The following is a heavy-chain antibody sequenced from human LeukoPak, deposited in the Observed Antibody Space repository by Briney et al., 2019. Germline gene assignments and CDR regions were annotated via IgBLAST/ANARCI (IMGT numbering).Heavy chain of an antibody. CDR1: GGSISSGSYY. Sequence: PSETLSLTCTVSGGSISSGSYYWSWIRQPAGKGLEWIGRIYTSGSTNYNPSLKSRVTISVDTSKNQFSLKLSSVTAADTAVYYCARQIITMVRGVIIAQVFDYWGQGTLVTVSS. V-gene: IGHV4-61*02. CDR2: IYTSGST. CDR3: ARQIITMVRGVIIAQVFDY. D-gene: IGHD3-10*01. J-gene: IGHJ4*02.